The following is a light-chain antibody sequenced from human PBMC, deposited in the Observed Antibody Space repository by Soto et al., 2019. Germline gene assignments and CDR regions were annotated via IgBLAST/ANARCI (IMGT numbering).Light chain of an antibody. CDR2: GAS. V-gene: IGKV3-20*01. CDR3: QQYGSSPRT. J-gene: IGKJ1*01. CDR1: QSLSRSS. Sequence: EIVLTQSPGTLSLSPGDRATLSCRASQSLSRSSLAWYQQKPGRAPRLLIYGASSRATAIPDRFSGSGSGTDFTLTISRLEPEDFAVYYCQQYGSSPRTFGQGTKVEIK.